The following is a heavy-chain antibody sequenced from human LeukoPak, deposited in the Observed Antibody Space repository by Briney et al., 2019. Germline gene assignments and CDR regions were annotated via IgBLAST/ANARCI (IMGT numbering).Heavy chain of an antibody. Sequence: SVKVSCKASGYTFTSYDINWVRQATGQGLEWMGGIIPIFGTANYAQKFQGRVTITADKSTSTAYMELSSLRSEDTAVYYCARADSVKYYGSGSYFDTWGQGTLVTVSS. CDR2: IIPIFGTA. D-gene: IGHD3-10*01. CDR3: ARADSVKYYGSGSYFDT. V-gene: IGHV1-69*06. J-gene: IGHJ5*02. CDR1: GYTFTSYD.